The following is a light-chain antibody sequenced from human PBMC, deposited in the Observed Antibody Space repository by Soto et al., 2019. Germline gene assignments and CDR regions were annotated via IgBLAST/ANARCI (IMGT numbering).Light chain of an antibody. CDR1: SSDVGGYNY. V-gene: IGLV2-14*01. Sequence: QSALTQPASVSGSPGQSITISCTGTSSDVGGYNYVSWSQQHPGKAPQLMIYEVSNRPSGVSNRFSGSKSGNTASLTISGLQAEDEADYYCSSYTSSSTYVFGPGTKVTVL. CDR3: SSYTSSSTYV. CDR2: EVS. J-gene: IGLJ1*01.